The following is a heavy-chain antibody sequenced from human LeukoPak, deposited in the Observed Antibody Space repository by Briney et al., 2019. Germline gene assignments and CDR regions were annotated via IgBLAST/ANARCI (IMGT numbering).Heavy chain of an antibody. Sequence: GASVKVSCKASGYTFTNFGIIWVRQAPGQGLEWMGWISVYNGNTNYAQKLQGRVTMTTETSTSTAYMELRSLRSDDTAVYYCARVAYRSGWYYGNWGQGTLVTVSS. V-gene: IGHV1-18*01. CDR1: GYTFTNFG. CDR3: ARVAYRSGWYYGN. CDR2: ISVYNGNT. D-gene: IGHD6-19*01. J-gene: IGHJ4*02.